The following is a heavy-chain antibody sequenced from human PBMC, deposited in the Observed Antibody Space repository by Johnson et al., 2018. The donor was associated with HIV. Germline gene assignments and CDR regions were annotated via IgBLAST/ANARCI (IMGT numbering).Heavy chain of an antibody. CDR3: AKCGKLLWSGDNDGFDI. CDR2: INWNGDST. D-gene: IGHD3-10*02. CDR1: GFTFSSYA. V-gene: IGHV3-23*04. J-gene: IGHJ3*02. Sequence: VQLVESGGGLVKPGGSLRLSCAASGFTFSSYAMSWVRQVPGKGLEWVSGINWNGDSTRYADSVKGRFTISRDTPKNTLFLQMNSLRAEDTAVYYCAKCGKLLWSGDNDGFDIWGQGTMVTVSS.